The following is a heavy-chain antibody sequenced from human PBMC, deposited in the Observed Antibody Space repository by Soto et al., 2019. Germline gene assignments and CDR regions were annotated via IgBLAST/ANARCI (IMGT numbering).Heavy chain of an antibody. CDR1: GYTFTVHY. D-gene: IGHD1-26*01. CDR2: INPKSGGT. Sequence: QVQLVQSGAEVKKPGASANVSCKASGYTFTVHYMHWVRQAPGQGLEWMGWINPKSGGTMYPQKFQGRVTMTCDTSISTAYMALTRLRSDDTAVYYCARDLAKGGGSAGFDYWGQGTLVTVSS. V-gene: IGHV1-2*02. J-gene: IGHJ4*02. CDR3: ARDLAKGGGSAGFDY.